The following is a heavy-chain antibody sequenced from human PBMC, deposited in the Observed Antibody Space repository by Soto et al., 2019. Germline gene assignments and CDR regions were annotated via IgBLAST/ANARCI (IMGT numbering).Heavy chain of an antibody. CDR3: AKDRRAGGNSAFYFDF. D-gene: IGHD3-16*01. CDR2: ISATGGGT. J-gene: IGHJ4*02. V-gene: IGHV3-23*01. CDR1: GFKFSNYA. Sequence: GGSLRLSCAASGFKFSNYAMSWVRQAPGKGLEWVSLISATGGGTYYTDSVKGRFTISRDNSHNTLYLQVHSLTAEDTAVYYCAKDRRAGGNSAFYFDFWGQGAQVTVSS.